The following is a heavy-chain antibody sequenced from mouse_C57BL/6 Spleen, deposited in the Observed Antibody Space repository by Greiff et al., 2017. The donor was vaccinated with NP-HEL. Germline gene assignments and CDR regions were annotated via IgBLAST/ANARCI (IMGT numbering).Heavy chain of an antibody. Sequence: VKLQESGAELVKPGASVKISCKASGYAFSSYWMNWVKQRPGKGLEWIGQIYPGDGDTNYNGKFKGKATLTADKSSSTAYMQLSSLTSEDSAVYFCARRDGYYSLYYFDYWGQGTTLTVSS. CDR2: IYPGDGDT. D-gene: IGHD2-3*01. CDR1: GYAFSSYW. CDR3: ARRDGYYSLYYFDY. J-gene: IGHJ2*01. V-gene: IGHV1-80*01.